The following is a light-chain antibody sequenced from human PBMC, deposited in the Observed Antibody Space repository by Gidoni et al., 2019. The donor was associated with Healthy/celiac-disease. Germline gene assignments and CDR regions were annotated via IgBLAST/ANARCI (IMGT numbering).Light chain of an antibody. CDR2: GAS. CDR1: QSVSSN. Sequence: EIVMTQSPATLSVSPGERATLSCRASQSVSSNLAWYQQKPGQAPRLLIYGASTRATGTPARFSGSGSGTEFTLTISSLQSEDFAVYYCQQYNNWPGALTFGGGTKVEIK. CDR3: QQYNNWPGALT. J-gene: IGKJ4*01. V-gene: IGKV3-15*01.